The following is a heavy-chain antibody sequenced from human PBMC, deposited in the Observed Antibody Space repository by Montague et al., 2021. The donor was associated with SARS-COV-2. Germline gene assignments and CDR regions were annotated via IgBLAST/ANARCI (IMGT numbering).Heavy chain of an antibody. J-gene: IGHJ5*02. CDR2: IYYSGST. CDR3: ARVSRITIFGVVGWFDP. CDR1: GGSISSYC. V-gene: IGHV4-59*01. Sequence: SETLSLTCTVSGGSISSYCWSWIRQPPGKGLEWIGYIYYSGSTNYNPSLKSRVTISVDTSKNQFSLKLSSVTAADTAVYYCARVSRITIFGVVGWFDPWGQGTLVTVSS. D-gene: IGHD3-3*01.